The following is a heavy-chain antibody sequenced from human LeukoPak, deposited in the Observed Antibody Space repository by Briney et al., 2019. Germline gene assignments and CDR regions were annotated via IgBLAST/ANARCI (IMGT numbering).Heavy chain of an antibody. D-gene: IGHD6-13*01. CDR3: AKDEWLAAAGTALTWYYYGMDV. CDR1: GFTFSSYG. CDR2: IRYDGSNK. Sequence: GGSLRLSCAASGFTFSSYGMHWVRQAPGKGLEWVAFIRYDGSNKYYADSVKGRFTISRDNSKNTLDLQMNSLRAEDTAVYYCAKDEWLAAAGTALTWYYYGMDVWGQGTTVTVSS. J-gene: IGHJ6*02. V-gene: IGHV3-30*02.